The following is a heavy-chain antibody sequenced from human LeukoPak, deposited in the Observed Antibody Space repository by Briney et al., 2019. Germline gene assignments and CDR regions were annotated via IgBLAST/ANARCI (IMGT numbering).Heavy chain of an antibody. J-gene: IGHJ5*02. Sequence: GGSLRLSCAASGFTFSNYAMSWVRQTPGKGLEWASAISGSGGSTYYADSVKGRFTIARDNSKNTLYLQMNSLRAEDTALYYCAKDPLRYYDSPGENWFDPWGQGTLVTVSS. V-gene: IGHV3-23*01. CDR1: GFTFSNYA. D-gene: IGHD3-22*01. CDR3: AKDPLRYYDSPGENWFDP. CDR2: ISGSGGST.